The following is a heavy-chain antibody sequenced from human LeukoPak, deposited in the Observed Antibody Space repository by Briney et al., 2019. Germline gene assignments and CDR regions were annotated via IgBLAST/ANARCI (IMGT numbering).Heavy chain of an antibody. Sequence: PGGSLRLSCAASGFTFSSHGMIWVRQAPGKGLEWVSYISSGSTTVYYADSVKGRFTISRDNSKNTLYLQMNSLRAEDTAVYYCAKDADYYDSSGYFDYWGQGTLVTVSS. V-gene: IGHV3-48*01. D-gene: IGHD3-22*01. CDR3: AKDADYYDSSGYFDY. CDR1: GFTFSSHG. CDR2: ISSGSTTV. J-gene: IGHJ4*02.